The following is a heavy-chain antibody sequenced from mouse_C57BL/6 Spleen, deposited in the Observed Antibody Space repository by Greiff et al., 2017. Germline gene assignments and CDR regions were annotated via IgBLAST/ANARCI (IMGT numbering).Heavy chain of an antibody. J-gene: IGHJ4*01. CDR3: ARRSDGYYDYYAMDY. V-gene: IGHV2-2*01. CDR1: GFSLTSYG. D-gene: IGHD2-3*01. Sequence: VKVEESGPGLVQPSQSLSITCTVSGFSLTSYGVHWVRQSPGKGLEWLGVIWSGGSTDYNAAFISRLSISQDNSKSQVFFKMNSLQADDTAIYYCARRSDGYYDYYAMDYWGQGTSVTVSS. CDR2: IWSGGST.